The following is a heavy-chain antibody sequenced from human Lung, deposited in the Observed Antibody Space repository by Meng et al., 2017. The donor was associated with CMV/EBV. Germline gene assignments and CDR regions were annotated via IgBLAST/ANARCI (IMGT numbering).Heavy chain of an antibody. D-gene: IGHD3-10*01. CDR3: ARGSGSPEH. CDR1: GFTFGDYA. V-gene: IGHV3-49*04. Sequence: SCTASGFTFGDYAMTWVRQAPGKRLEWIGFIRNRNRGGTTEYASSVKGRFSILRDDSKSIAYLQMDSVKIEDTGVYFCARGSGSPEHWGHGTLVTVSS. J-gene: IGHJ1*01. CDR2: IRNRNRGGTT.